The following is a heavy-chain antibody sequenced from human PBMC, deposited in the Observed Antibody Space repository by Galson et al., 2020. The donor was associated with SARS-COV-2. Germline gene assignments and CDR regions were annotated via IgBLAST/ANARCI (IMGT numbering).Heavy chain of an antibody. CDR1: GGSISSGGYY. CDR2: IYYSGST. CDR3: ARVPNCSGGSCYLSIDYYFDY. J-gene: IGHJ4*02. V-gene: IGHV4-31*03. D-gene: IGHD2-15*01. Sequence: ETSETLSLTCTVSGGSISSGGYYWSWIRQHPGKGLEWIGYIYYSGSTYYNPSLKSRITISVDTSENQFSLKRSSVTAADTAVYYCARVPNCSGGSCYLSIDYYFDYWGQGTLVTVSS.